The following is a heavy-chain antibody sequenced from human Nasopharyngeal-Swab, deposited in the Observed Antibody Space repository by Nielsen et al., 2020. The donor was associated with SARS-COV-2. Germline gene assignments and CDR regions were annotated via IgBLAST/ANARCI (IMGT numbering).Heavy chain of an antibody. CDR2: ISYDGSNK. V-gene: IGHV3-30*03. D-gene: IGHD3-16*02. CDR3: ARGRGYVWGSYRYPPADY. Sequence: GESLKISCEASGFTFSSYGMHWVRQAPGKGLEWVAVISYDGSNKYYADSVKGRFTISRDNSKNTLYLQMNSLRAEDTAVYYCARGRGYVWGSYRYPPADYWGQGTLVTVSS. J-gene: IGHJ4*02. CDR1: GFTFSSYG.